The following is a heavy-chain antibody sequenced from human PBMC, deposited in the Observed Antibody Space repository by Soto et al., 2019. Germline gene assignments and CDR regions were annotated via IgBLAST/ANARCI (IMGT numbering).Heavy chain of an antibody. CDR1: GGSFSGYY. CDR3: ERGKRRGQLGHRNWLDP. V-gene: IGHV4-34*01. Sequence: QVQLQQWGAGLLKPSETLSLTCAVYGGSFSGYYWSWIRQPPGKGLVWNGEINHSGSTNYNPSLKSRVTISVDTSKNLFSLKLSSVAAAYTAVYYCERGKRRGQLGHRNWLDPWGQGTLVTVSS. CDR2: INHSGST. J-gene: IGHJ5*02. D-gene: IGHD6-13*01.